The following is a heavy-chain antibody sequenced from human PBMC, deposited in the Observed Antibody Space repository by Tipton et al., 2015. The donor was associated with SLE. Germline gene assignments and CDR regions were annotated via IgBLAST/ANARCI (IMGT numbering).Heavy chain of an antibody. CDR1: GGSISSSSYY. D-gene: IGHD1-26*01. CDR2: IYYSGST. V-gene: IGHV4-39*07. CDR3: AGVAGAAELLNAFDI. J-gene: IGHJ3*02. Sequence: TLSLSCTVSGGSISSSSYYWGWIRQPPGKGLEWIGSIYYSGSTYYNPSLKSRVTMSVDTSKNQFSLKLSSVTAADTAVYYCAGVAGAAELLNAFDIWGQGTMVTVSS.